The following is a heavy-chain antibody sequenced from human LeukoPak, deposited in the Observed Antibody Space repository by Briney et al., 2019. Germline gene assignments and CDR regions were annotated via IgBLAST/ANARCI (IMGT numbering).Heavy chain of an antibody. Sequence: ASVKVSRKASGYTFTGYYMHWVRQAPGQGLECMGWINPNSGGTNYAQKFQGRVTMTRDTSISTAYMELSRLRSDDTAVYYCASSSKGGYSRDAFDIWGQGTMVTVSS. CDR2: INPNSGGT. CDR1: GYTFTGYY. D-gene: IGHD6-13*01. CDR3: ASSSKGGYSRDAFDI. V-gene: IGHV1-2*02. J-gene: IGHJ3*02.